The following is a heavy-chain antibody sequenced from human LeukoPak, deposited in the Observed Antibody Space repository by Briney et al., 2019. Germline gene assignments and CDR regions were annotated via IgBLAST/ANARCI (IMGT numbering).Heavy chain of an antibody. CDR1: GGSISSYY. V-gene: IGHV4-4*07. CDR3: ARDLMVRGVIVWFDP. Sequence: SETLSLTCTVSGGSISSYYWSWIRQSAGKGLEWIGRIYTSGSTNYNPSLKSRVTMSVDTSKNQFSLKLSSVTAADTAVYYCARDLMVRGVIVWFDPWGQGTLVTVSS. D-gene: IGHD3-10*01. J-gene: IGHJ5*02. CDR2: IYTSGST.